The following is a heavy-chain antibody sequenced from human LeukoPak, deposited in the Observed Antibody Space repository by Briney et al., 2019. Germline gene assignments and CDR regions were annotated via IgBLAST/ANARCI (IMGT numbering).Heavy chain of an antibody. J-gene: IGHJ4*02. CDR2: ISYDGNTK. CDR1: GFSFSSHA. D-gene: IGHD2/OR15-2a*01. V-gene: IGHV3-30*02. CDR3: VRNNNNDY. Sequence: PGGSLRLSCAASGFSFSSHAMHWVRQAPGKGLEWVAFISYDGNTKTYADSVKGRFTTSRDISLRLQMNSLRAEDTAVYYCVRNNNNDYWGQGTLVTVSS.